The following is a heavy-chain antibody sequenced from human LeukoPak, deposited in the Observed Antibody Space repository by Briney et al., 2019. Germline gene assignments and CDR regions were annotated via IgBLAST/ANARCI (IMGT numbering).Heavy chain of an antibody. J-gene: IGHJ4*02. CDR3: ARAKGGSTDY. CDR1: EFTYG. V-gene: IGHV3-7*01. Sequence: PGGSLRLSCAASEFTYGMNWVRQAPGKGLEWVANIRQDGSEKYYVDSVKGRFTISRDNAKNSLYLQMNSLRAEDTAVYYCARAKGGSTDYWGQGTLVTVSS. CDR2: IRQDGSEK. D-gene: IGHD1-26*01.